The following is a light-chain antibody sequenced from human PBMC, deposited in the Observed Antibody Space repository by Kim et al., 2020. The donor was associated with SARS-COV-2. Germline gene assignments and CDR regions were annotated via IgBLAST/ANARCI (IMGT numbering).Light chain of an antibody. V-gene: IGLV10-54*02. CDR2: RNN. CDR1: SNIVGNQG. CDR3: SALDSSLSARHWV. Sequence: APLTVPGNSNIVGNQGAAWLQQHQGHPPKLLSYRNNNRPSGISERFSASRSGNTASLTITGLQPEDEADYYCSALDSSLSARHWVFGGGTQLTVL. J-gene: IGLJ3*02.